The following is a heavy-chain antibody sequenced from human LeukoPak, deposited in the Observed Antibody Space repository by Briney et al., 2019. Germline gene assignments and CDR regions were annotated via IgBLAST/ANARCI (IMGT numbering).Heavy chain of an antibody. D-gene: IGHD3-10*01. CDR2: IRPETGEP. V-gene: IGHV1-24*01. CDR1: GFGLSVLS. Sequence: ASVKVSCKISGFGLSVLSIHWMRQAPGKGLEWVGGIRPETGEPIYAQKFQGRVTVTEDTVTDTGYMELRSLTSDDTAAYFCTTDSGRSYFYFNFWGQETLVTVSS. CDR3: TTDSGRSYFYFNF. J-gene: IGHJ4*02.